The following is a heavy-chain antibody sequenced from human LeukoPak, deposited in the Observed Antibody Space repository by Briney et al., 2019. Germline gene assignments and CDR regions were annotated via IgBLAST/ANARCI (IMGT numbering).Heavy chain of an antibody. J-gene: IGHJ4*02. D-gene: IGHD5-12*01. V-gene: IGHV4-39*07. CDR2: IYYSGST. CDR3: ARDGYSGSDAL. CDR1: GGSITSGSYY. Sequence: SETLSLTCTVSGGSITSGSYYWGWIRQPPGKGLEWIANIYYSGSTYYNPSLKSRVTISVDTPQNQFSLNLSSVTAADTAIYYCARDGYSGSDALWGQGTLVTVSS.